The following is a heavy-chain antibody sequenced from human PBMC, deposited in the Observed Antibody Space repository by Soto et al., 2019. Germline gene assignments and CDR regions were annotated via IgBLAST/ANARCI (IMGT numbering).Heavy chain of an antibody. CDR2: IYHSGST. D-gene: IGHD5-12*01. CDR1: GGSIGSGGYS. Sequence: PSETLSLTCAVSGGSIGSGGYSWSWIRQPPGKGLEWIGYIYHSGSTYYNPSLKSRVTISVDRSKNQFSLKLSSVTAADTAVYYCARVFRGYSGHDWWFDPWGQGTLVTVSS. J-gene: IGHJ5*02. V-gene: IGHV4-30-2*01. CDR3: ARVFRGYSGHDWWFDP.